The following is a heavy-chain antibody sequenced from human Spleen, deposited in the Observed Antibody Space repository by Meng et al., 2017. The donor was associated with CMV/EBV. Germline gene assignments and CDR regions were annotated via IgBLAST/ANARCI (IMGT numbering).Heavy chain of an antibody. CDR1: GYTFTSYD. V-gene: IGHV1-8*01. CDR2: MNPNSGNT. Sequence: CKSSGYTFTSYDINWVRQATGQGLEWMGWMNPNSGNTGYAQKFQGRVTMTRNTSISTAYMELSSLRSEDTAVYYCAREVVDGYYFDYWGQGTLVTVSS. J-gene: IGHJ4*02. CDR3: AREVVDGYYFDY. D-gene: IGHD3/OR15-3a*01.